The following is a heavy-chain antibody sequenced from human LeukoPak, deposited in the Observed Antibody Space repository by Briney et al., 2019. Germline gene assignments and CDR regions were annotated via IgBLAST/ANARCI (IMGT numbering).Heavy chain of an antibody. D-gene: IGHD2-2*01. Sequence: GGSLRLSCAASGFTFSSYGMHWVRQAPGKGLEWVAVIWYGGSNKYYADSVKGRFTISRDNSKNTLYLQMNSLRAEDTAVYYCAKDQVGYCSSTSCAGGASYFQHWGQGTLVTVSS. CDR1: GFTFSSYG. CDR2: IWYGGSNK. V-gene: IGHV3-30*02. J-gene: IGHJ1*01. CDR3: AKDQVGYCSSTSCAGGASYFQH.